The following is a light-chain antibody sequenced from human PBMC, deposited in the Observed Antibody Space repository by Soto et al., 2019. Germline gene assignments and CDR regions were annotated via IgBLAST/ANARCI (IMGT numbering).Light chain of an antibody. Sequence: EIVLTQSPATLSLSPGERAPLSCRASQSVSSYLAWYQQKPGQAPRLLIYDASNRATGIPARFSGSGSGTDFTLTISSLEPEDCAVYYCQQRSNWPPYTFGQGNKLEIK. CDR3: QQRSNWPPYT. J-gene: IGKJ2*01. CDR1: QSVSSY. V-gene: IGKV3-11*01. CDR2: DAS.